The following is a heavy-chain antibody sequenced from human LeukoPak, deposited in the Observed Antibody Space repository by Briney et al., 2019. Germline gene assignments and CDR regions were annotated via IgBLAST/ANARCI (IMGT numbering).Heavy chain of an antibody. D-gene: IGHD6-19*01. CDR3: ARQSRGIAVAGLDC. V-gene: IGHV4-59*08. CDR1: GGSISSYY. CDR2: IYYNGST. J-gene: IGHJ4*02. Sequence: SETLSLTCTVSGGSISSYYWTWIRQPPEKGLDWIGYIYYNGSTNYNPSLKSRVTISVDTSKNQFSLKLSSVTAADTAVYYCARQSRGIAVAGLDCWGQGTLVTVSS.